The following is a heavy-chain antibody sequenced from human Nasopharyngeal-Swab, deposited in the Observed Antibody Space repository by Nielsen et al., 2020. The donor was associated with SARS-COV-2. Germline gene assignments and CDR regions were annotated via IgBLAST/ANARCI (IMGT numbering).Heavy chain of an antibody. CDR2: IYYSGST. Sequence: LRLSCTVSGGSISSGGYYWSWIRQHPGKGLEWIGYIYYSGSTYYNPSLKSRVTISVDTSKNQFSLKLSSATAADTAVYYCARSLGWRHYAFDIWGQGTMVTVSS. D-gene: IGHD6-19*01. CDR1: GGSISSGGYY. V-gene: IGHV4-31*03. J-gene: IGHJ3*02. CDR3: ARSLGWRHYAFDI.